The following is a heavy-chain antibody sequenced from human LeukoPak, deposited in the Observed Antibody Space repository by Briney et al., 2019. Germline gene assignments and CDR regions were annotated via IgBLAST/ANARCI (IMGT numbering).Heavy chain of an antibody. CDR2: INHSGST. J-gene: IGHJ4*02. Sequence: SETLSLTCAVYGGSFSGYYWSWIRQPPGKGLELIGEINHSGSTNYNPSLKSRVTISVDTSKNQFSLKLSSVTAADTAVYYCARGGVRYFDWLLSGYYFDYWGQGTLVTVSS. CDR1: GGSFSGYY. CDR3: ARGGVRYFDWLLSGYYFDY. D-gene: IGHD3-9*01. V-gene: IGHV4-34*01.